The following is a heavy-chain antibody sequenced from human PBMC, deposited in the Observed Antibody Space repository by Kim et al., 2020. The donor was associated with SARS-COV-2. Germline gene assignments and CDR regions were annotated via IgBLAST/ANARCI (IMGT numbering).Heavy chain of an antibody. CDR3: ARDSPLWFEAYDAFDI. Sequence: KIQGRVTMTTDTATSTAYMELRSLRSDDTAVYYCARDSPLWFEAYDAFDIWGQGTMVTVSS. V-gene: IGHV1-18*01. D-gene: IGHD3-10*01. J-gene: IGHJ3*02.